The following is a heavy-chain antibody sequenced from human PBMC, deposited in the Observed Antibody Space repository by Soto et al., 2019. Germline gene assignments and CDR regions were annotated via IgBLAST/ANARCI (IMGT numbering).Heavy chain of an antibody. CDR2: ISYDGSNK. CDR1: GFPFSSYG. J-gene: IGHJ4*02. Sequence: QVQLVESGGGVVQPGRSLRLSCAASGFPFSSYGMHWFRQAPGKGLAWVALISYDGSNKFYTDSVKGRFTISRDNSKNTLYLEMSSLRAEDTAVYYCSGGKYYCAYCGQGTLVSVSS. CDR3: SGGKYYCAY. D-gene: IGHD2-15*01. V-gene: IGHV3-30*03.